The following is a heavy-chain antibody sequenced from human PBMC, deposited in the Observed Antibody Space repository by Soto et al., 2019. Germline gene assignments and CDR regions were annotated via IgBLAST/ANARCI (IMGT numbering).Heavy chain of an antibody. J-gene: IGHJ5*02. CDR3: ARGGLAVDYNWYDP. CDR2: IYYSGST. V-gene: IGHV4-59*01. Sequence: PSETLSLTCTVSGGSISSYYWSWIRQPPGKGLEWIGYIYYSGSTNYNPSLKSRVTISVDTSKNQFSLKLSSVTAADTAVYYCARGGLAVDYNWYDPWGQGTLVTVSS. CDR1: GGSISSYY. D-gene: IGHD6-19*01.